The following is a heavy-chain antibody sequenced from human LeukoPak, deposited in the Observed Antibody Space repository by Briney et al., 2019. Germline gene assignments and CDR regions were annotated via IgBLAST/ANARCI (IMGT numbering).Heavy chain of an antibody. Sequence: SVKVSCKASGGTFSSYAISWVRQAPGQGLEWMGGIIPIFGTANYAQKFQGRVTITADESASTAYMELSSLRSEDTAVYYCARDLSIGPTSGAFDIWGQGTMVTVSS. J-gene: IGHJ3*02. CDR2: IIPIFGTA. V-gene: IGHV1-69*13. D-gene: IGHD3-22*01. CDR1: GGTFSSYA. CDR3: ARDLSIGPTSGAFDI.